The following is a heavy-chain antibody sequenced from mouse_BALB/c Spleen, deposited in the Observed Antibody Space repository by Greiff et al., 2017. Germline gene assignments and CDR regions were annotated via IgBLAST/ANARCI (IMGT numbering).Heavy chain of an antibody. Sequence: VQRVESGAELVRPGTSVKMSCKAAGYTFTNYWIGWVKQRPGHGLEWIGDIYPGGGYTNYNEKFKGKATLTADTSSSTAYMQLSSLTSEDSAIYYCAREAPMITTGYAMDYWGQGTSVTVSS. D-gene: IGHD2-4*01. V-gene: IGHV1-63*02. CDR2: IYPGGGYT. CDR3: AREAPMITTGYAMDY. CDR1: GYTFTNYW. J-gene: IGHJ4*01.